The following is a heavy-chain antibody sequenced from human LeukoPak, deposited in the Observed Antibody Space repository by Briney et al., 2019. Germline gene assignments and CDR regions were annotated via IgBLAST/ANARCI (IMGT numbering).Heavy chain of an antibody. D-gene: IGHD6-19*01. Sequence: PGGSLRLSCAASGFTFSSYSMNWVRQAPGKGLEWVSSISSSSSYIYYADSVKGRFTISRDNAKNSLYLQMNSLRAEDTAVYYCARDLAIAVAGMSNYWGQGTLVTVSS. CDR2: ISSSSSYI. CDR1: GFTFSSYS. J-gene: IGHJ4*02. V-gene: IGHV3-21*01. CDR3: ARDLAIAVAGMSNY.